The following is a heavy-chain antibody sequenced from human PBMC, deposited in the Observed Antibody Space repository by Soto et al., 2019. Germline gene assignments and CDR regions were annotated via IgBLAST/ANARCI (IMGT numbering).Heavy chain of an antibody. D-gene: IGHD1-26*01. Sequence: QPCASLRPSGAGAGIAFSSCGMHWVRQAPGKGLEWVAVIWYDGSNKYYADSVKGRFTISRDNSKNTLYLQMNSLRAEDTAVYYCARDRVGANFGGMDVWGQGTTVTVSS. CDR1: GIAFSSCG. CDR2: IWYDGSNK. CDR3: ARDRVGANFGGMDV. J-gene: IGHJ6*02. V-gene: IGHV3-33*01.